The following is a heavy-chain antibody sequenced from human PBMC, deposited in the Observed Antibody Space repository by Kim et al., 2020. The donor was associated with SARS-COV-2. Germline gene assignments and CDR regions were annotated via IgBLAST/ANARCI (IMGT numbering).Heavy chain of an antibody. Sequence: SETLSLTCAVYVGSFSGYHWTWIRQSPGKGLEWIGEINHSGATNYNPSLESRVALSVDTSKNQFSLKVKSVTAADTAVYFCARGRAGVVPSPIMGLGPHYGYYALDVWGQGTTVSVSS. CDR2: INHSGAT. J-gene: IGHJ6*02. V-gene: IGHV4-34*01. CDR1: VGSFSGYH. CDR3: ARGRAGVVPSPIMGLGPHYGYYALDV. D-gene: IGHD3-3*01.